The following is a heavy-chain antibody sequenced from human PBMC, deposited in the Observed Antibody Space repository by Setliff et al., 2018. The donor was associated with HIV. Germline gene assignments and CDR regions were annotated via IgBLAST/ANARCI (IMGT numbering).Heavy chain of an antibody. D-gene: IGHD1-26*01. CDR2: MSYDGNNK. Sequence: PGGSLGLSCAASGFTFSTFAMHWVRQAPGKGLEWVAVMSYDGNNKYYADSVKGRFTISRDNSKNTLFLQMNSLRAEDTAVYYCARDRPRGGGSLDAFDIWGQGTMVTVSS. J-gene: IGHJ3*02. CDR1: GFTFSTFA. CDR3: ARDRPRGGGSLDAFDI. V-gene: IGHV3-30*04.